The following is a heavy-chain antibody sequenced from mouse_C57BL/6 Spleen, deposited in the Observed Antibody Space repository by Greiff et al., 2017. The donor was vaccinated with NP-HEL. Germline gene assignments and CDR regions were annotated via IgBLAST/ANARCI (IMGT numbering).Heavy chain of an antibody. CDR3: ARRGYDENAMDY. Sequence: QVQLQQPGAELVMPGASVKLSCKASGYTFTSYWMHWVKQRPGQGLEWIGEIDPSDSYTNYNQKFKGKSTLTVDKSSSTAYMQLSSLTSEDSAVYYCARRGYDENAMDYWGQGTSVTVSS. CDR2: IDPSDSYT. V-gene: IGHV1-69*01. J-gene: IGHJ4*01. CDR1: GYTFTSYW. D-gene: IGHD2-2*01.